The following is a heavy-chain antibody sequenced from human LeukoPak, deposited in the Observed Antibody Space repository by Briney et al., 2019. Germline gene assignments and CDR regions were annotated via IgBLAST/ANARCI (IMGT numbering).Heavy chain of an antibody. Sequence: SETLSLTCAVYGGSFSGDFWSWIRQSPGKGLEWIGSIYHSGSTYYNPSLKSRVTISVDTSKNQFSLKLSSVTAADTAVYYCARELGITMTIFDYWGQGTLVTVSS. CDR1: GGSFSGDF. CDR2: IYHSGST. V-gene: IGHV4-34*01. CDR3: ARELGITMTIFDY. J-gene: IGHJ4*02. D-gene: IGHD3-22*01.